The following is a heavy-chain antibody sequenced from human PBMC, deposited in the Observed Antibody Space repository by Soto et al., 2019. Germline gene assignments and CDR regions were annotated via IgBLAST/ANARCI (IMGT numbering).Heavy chain of an antibody. CDR3: ARGRGYYGSGSWSKGVIFDY. D-gene: IGHD3-10*01. Sequence: QVQLVESGGGVVQPGRSLRLSCAASGFTFSSYAMYWVRQAPGKGLEWVAVISYDGSNKYYADSVKGRFTISRDNSKNTLYLQMNSLRAEDTAVYYCARGRGYYGSGSWSKGVIFDYWGQGTLVTVSS. V-gene: IGHV3-30-3*01. J-gene: IGHJ4*02. CDR1: GFTFSSYA. CDR2: ISYDGSNK.